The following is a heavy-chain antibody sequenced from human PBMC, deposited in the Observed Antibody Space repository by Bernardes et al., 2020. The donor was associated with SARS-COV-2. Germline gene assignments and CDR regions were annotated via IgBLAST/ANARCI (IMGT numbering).Heavy chain of an antibody. CDR2: IVVRGGAT. Sequence: GGSLRLSCAGSGFSLSDNGMTWVRQAPGKGLEWVSDIVVRGGATYYRDSVKGRFTISKDNSRNTLYLHMNSLRPEDTAVYYCVGHGGYSAWGQGTLVTVSS. V-gene: IGHV3-23*01. J-gene: IGHJ4*02. CDR1: GFSLSDNG. D-gene: IGHD2-21*01. CDR3: VGHGGYSA.